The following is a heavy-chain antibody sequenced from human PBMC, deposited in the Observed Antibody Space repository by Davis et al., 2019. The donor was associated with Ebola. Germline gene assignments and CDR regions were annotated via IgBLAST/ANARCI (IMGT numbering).Heavy chain of an antibody. V-gene: IGHV3-30*03. J-gene: IGHJ6*02. Sequence: GESLKISCAASGFTFSSYVRHWVRQAPGKGLVRVVVISYDGSNKYYADSVKGRFTISRDNAKNSLYLQMNSLRAEDTAVYYCARVITGTTRDYYYYGMDVWGQGTTVTVSS. CDR3: ARVITGTTRDYYYYGMDV. CDR2: ISYDGSNK. CDR1: GFTFSSYV. D-gene: IGHD1-7*01.